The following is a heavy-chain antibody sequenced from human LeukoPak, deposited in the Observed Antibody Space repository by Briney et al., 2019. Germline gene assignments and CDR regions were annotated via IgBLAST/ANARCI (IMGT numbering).Heavy chain of an antibody. CDR1: GGTFSSYA. CDR2: IIPIFGTA. V-gene: IGHV1-69*06. Sequence: GASVKVSCKASGGTFSSYAISWVRQAPGQGLEWMGGIIPIFGTANYAQKFQGRVTMTEDTSTDTAYMELSSLRSEDTAVYYCATDSRTYYDYVWGSYRYSYFDYWGQGTLVTVSS. D-gene: IGHD3-16*02. J-gene: IGHJ4*02. CDR3: ATDSRTYYDYVWGSYRYSYFDY.